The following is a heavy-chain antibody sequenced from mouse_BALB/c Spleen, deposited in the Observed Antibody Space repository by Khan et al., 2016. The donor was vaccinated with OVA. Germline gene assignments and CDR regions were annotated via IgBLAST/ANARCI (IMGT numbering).Heavy chain of an antibody. CDR2: RWGGGST. V-gene: IGHV2-6-5*01. D-gene: IGHD2-1*01. J-gene: IGHJ3*01. Sequence: QVQLKESGPGLVAPSQSLSITCTVSGFSLNDYGISWIRQPPGKGLEWLGVRWGGGSTYYNSALKSRLSISKDNSKSQVVLKMNSLQTDDTAMYYCAKPTTTSSWFPYWGQGPLVTVSA. CDR3: AKPTTTSSWFPY. CDR1: GFSLNDYG.